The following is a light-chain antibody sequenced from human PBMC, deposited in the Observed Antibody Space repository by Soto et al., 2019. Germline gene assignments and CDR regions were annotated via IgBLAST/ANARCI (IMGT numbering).Light chain of an antibody. CDR1: SGDVGGYNL. CDR2: EVT. CDR3: CSYAGNSEV. Sequence: QSALTQPASVSGSPGQSITISCTGTSGDVGGYNLVSWYQQHPGKAPKLMIYEVTERPSGVSNRFSGSKSGNTASLTIAGLEPDDDADYYCCSYAGNSEVFGTGTKLTVL. V-gene: IGLV2-23*02. J-gene: IGLJ1*01.